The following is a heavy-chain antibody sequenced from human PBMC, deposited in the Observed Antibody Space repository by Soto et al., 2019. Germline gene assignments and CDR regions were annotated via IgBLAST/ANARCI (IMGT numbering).Heavy chain of an antibody. V-gene: IGHV4-30-2*01. D-gene: IGHD5-18*01. Sequence: PSETLSLTCAVSGGSISSGGYSWSWIRQPPGKGLEWIGYIYHSGSTYYNPSLKSRVTISVDRSKNQFSLKLSSVTAADTAVFYFARSSGYSYGPYYYYGMDVWGQGTTVTVSS. J-gene: IGHJ6*02. CDR1: GGSISSGGYS. CDR2: IYHSGST. CDR3: ARSSGYSYGPYYYYGMDV.